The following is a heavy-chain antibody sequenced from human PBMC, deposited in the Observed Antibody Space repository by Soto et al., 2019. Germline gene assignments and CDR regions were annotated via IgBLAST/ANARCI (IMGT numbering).Heavy chain of an antibody. D-gene: IGHD6-13*01. CDR3: ARLYSSSWLNYFDY. J-gene: IGHJ4*02. CDR1: GGSISSSNC. CDR2: IYHSVST. Sequence: SETLSLTCAVSGGSISSSNCWSWVRQPPGKGLEWIGEIYHSVSTNYNQSLKSRVTISVDKSKNQFSLKLSSVTAADTAVYYCARLYSSSWLNYFDYWGQGTLVTVYS. V-gene: IGHV4-4*02.